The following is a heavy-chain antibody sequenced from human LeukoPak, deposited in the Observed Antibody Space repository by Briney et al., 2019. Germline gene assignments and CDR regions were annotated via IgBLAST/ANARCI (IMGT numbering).Heavy chain of an antibody. D-gene: IGHD3-10*01. CDR3: ATAGTSGSYSRVDY. CDR1: GFTFSSYA. J-gene: IGHJ4*02. CDR2: ISGSGGST. V-gene: IGHV3-23*01. Sequence: QTGGSLRLSCAASGFTFSSYAMSWVRQAPGKGLEWVSAISGSGGSTYYADSVKGRFTISRDNSKNTLYLQMNSLRAEDTAVYYCATAGTSGSYSRVDYWGQGTLVTVSS.